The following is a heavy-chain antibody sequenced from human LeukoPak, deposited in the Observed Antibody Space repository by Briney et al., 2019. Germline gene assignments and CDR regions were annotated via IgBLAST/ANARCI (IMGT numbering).Heavy chain of an antibody. CDR3: AREPTVVTGAFDI. D-gene: IGHD4-23*01. CDR2: IYYSGST. V-gene: IGHV4-30-4*08. CDR1: GGSISSGDYY. J-gene: IGHJ3*02. Sequence: SQTLSLTCTVSGGSISSGDYYWSWIRQPPGKGLEWIGYIYYSGSTYYNPSLKSRVTISVDTSKNQFSLKLSSVTAADTAVYYCAREPTVVTGAFDIWGQGTMVTVS.